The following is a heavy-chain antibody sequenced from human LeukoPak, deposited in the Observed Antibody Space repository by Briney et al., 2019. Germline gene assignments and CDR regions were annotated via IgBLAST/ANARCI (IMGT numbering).Heavy chain of an antibody. Sequence: HGEALNISCKGSGSSFTSYWIGWLRQMPGKGLEWMGIIYPGDSDTRYSPSFQGEVTISADKSISTAYLQWSSLKASDTAMYYCARSKQQLVPVGLDYWGQGTLVTVSS. V-gene: IGHV5-51*01. CDR3: ARSKQQLVPVGLDY. CDR2: IYPGDSDT. J-gene: IGHJ4*02. D-gene: IGHD6-13*01. CDR1: GSSFTSYW.